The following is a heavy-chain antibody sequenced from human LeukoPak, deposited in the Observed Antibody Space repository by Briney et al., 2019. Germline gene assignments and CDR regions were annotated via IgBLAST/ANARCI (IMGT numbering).Heavy chain of an antibody. V-gene: IGHV3-30*18. CDR2: ISYDGSNK. D-gene: IGHD1-26*01. Sequence: GGSLRLSCAASGFTFSSYGMHWVRQAPGKGLEWAAVISYDGSNKYYADSVKGRFTISRDNSKNTLYLQMNSLRAEDTAVYYCAKDLRGAHLGCGFWGQGTLVTVSS. CDR1: GFTFSSYG. CDR3: AKDLRGAHLGCGF. J-gene: IGHJ4*02.